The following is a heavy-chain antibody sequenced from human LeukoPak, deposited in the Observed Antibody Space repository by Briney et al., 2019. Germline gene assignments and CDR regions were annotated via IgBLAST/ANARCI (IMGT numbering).Heavy chain of an antibody. CDR3: ATGYTSGTRIDY. D-gene: IGHD6-19*01. Sequence: PGRSLRLSCAASGFTFSSYGMHWVRQAPGKGLEWVAVISYDGSNKYYADSVKGRFTISRDNSKNTLYLQMNSLRAEDTAVYYCATGYTSGTRIDYWGQGTLVSVSS. J-gene: IGHJ4*02. CDR2: ISYDGSNK. CDR1: GFTFSSYG. V-gene: IGHV3-30*03.